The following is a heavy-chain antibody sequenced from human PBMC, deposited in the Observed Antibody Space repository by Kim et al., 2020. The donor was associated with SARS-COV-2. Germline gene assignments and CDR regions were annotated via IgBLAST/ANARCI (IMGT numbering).Heavy chain of an antibody. CDR3: VKEQGDASGSNYYDMDV. J-gene: IGHJ6*01. D-gene: IGHD3-10*01. V-gene: IGHV3-23*01. Sequence: GGSLRLSCAASGFTFNNCAMSWVRQAPGKGLEWVSGISGYDDNTNYAESVKGRFTISRDNSKNTLYLQMNSLRVDDTALYYCVKEQGDASGSNYYDMDV. CDR2: ISGYDDNT. CDR1: GFTFNNCA.